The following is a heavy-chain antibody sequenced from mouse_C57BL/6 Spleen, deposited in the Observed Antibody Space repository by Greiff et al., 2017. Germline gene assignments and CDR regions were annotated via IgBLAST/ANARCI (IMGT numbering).Heavy chain of an antibody. Sequence: QVQLKQSGAELVKPGASVKLSCKASGYTFTSYWMHWVKQRPGQGLEWIGMIHPNSGSTNYNEKFKSKATLTVDKSSSTAYMQLSSLTSEDSAVYYCARLTGTEYYFDYWGQGTTLTVSS. J-gene: IGHJ2*01. CDR3: ARLTGTEYYFDY. CDR2: IHPNSGST. D-gene: IGHD4-1*01. V-gene: IGHV1-64*01. CDR1: GYTFTSYW.